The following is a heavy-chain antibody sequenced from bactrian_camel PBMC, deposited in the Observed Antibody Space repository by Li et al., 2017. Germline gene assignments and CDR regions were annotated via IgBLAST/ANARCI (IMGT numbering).Heavy chain of an antibody. Sequence: HVQLVESGGGSVAAGESLRLSCVASAYVYCLGWFRQVPGEGREGVATIANDGTTDYADSVKGRFTISRDNAKNTLYLQLNSLTREDSAMYYCTRETQWVGYHEFAEYWGQGTQVTVS. CDR2: IANDGTT. CDR1: AYVYC. V-gene: IGHV3S53*01. CDR3: TRETQWVGYHEFAEY. J-gene: IGHJ4*01. D-gene: IGHD5*01.